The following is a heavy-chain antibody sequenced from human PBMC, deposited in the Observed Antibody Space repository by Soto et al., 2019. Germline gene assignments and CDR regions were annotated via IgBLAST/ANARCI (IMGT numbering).Heavy chain of an antibody. CDR2: MNPNSGNT. CDR3: ARDSPDDSSGYYYY. D-gene: IGHD3-22*01. J-gene: IGHJ4*02. Sequence: ASVKVSCKASGYTFTSYDINWVRQATGQGLEWMGWMNPNSGNTGYAQKFQGRVTMTRNTSISTAYMELSSLRSEDTAVYYCARDSPDDSSGYYYYWGQGTLVTVSS. CDR1: GYTFTSYD. V-gene: IGHV1-8*01.